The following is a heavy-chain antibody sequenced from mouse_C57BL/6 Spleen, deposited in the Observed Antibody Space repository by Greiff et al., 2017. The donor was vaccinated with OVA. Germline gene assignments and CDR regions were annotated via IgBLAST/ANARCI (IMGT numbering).Heavy chain of an antibody. Sequence: EVKLVESGPELVKPGDSVKISCKASGYSFTGYFMNWVMQSHGKSLEWIGRINPYNGDTFYNQKFKGKATLTVDKSSSTAHMELRSLTSEDSAVYYCARETTVVAYYFDYWGQGTTLTVSS. V-gene: IGHV1-20*01. D-gene: IGHD1-1*01. CDR1: GYSFTGYF. J-gene: IGHJ2*01. CDR2: INPYNGDT. CDR3: ARETTVVAYYFDY.